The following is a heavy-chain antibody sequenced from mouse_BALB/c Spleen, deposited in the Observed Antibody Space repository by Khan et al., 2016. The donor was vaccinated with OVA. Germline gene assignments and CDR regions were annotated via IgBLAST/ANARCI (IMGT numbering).Heavy chain of an antibody. J-gene: IGHJ4*01. Sequence: QVQLKQSGPGLVAPSQSQSITCTISGFSLTNYGVHWVRQPPGKGLEWLGVIWSDGSTTYNSALKSRLSISKDNSKSQVFLKMNSLQTDDTDMYYCARQPYYHYYIMDYWGQGTSVTVSS. V-gene: IGHV2-6-1*01. CDR1: GFSLTNYG. CDR2: IWSDGST. CDR3: ARQPYYHYYIMDY. D-gene: IGHD2-10*01.